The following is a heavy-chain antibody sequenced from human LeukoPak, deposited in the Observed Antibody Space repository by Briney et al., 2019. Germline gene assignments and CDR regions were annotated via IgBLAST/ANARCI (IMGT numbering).Heavy chain of an antibody. V-gene: IGHV4-30-4*01. CDR2: IYYSRST. J-gene: IGHJ5*02. CDR3: ARGCSSTSCYAIDP. CDR1: GGSISSGDYY. D-gene: IGHD2-2*01. Sequence: PSQTLSLTCTVCGGSISSGDYYWSWIRQPPGKGLEWIGYIYYSRSTYYNPSLKSRVTISVDTSKNQFSLKLSSVTAADTAVYYCARGCSSTSCYAIDPWGQGTLVPVSS.